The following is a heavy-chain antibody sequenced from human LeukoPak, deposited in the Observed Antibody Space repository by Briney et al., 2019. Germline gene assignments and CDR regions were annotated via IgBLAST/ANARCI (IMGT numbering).Heavy chain of an antibody. J-gene: IGHJ4*02. CDR1: GYTFTNYY. D-gene: IGHD6-25*01. V-gene: IGHV1-46*01. Sequence: ASVTVSCTASGYTFTNYYIHWVRQAPGQGLEWMGIIHPSGGSTTYAQKFQGRVTMTRDTSTSSLYMELSSLRSEDTAAYYCARVSRGQAYDYWGQGTLVTVSS. CDR2: IHPSGGST. CDR3: ARVSRGQAYDY.